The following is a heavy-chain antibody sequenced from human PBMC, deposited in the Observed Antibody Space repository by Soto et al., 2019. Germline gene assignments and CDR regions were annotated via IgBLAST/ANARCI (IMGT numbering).Heavy chain of an antibody. CDR1: GFTFSSYA. D-gene: IGHD2-15*01. J-gene: IGHJ4*02. CDR2: ISGSGGST. CDR3: AKGVCIGGSCYTFDY. Sequence: GGSLRLSCAASGFTFSSYAMSWVRQAPGKGLEWDSAISGSGGSTYYADSVKGRFTISRDNSKNTLYLQMNSLRAEDTAVYYCAKGVCIGGSCYTFDYWGQGTRVTVSS. V-gene: IGHV3-23*01.